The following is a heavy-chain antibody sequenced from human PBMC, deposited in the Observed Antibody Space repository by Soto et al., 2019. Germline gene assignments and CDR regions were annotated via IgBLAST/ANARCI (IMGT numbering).Heavy chain of an antibody. V-gene: IGHV1-46*01. J-gene: IGHJ4*02. Sequence: ASVKVSCKASGYTFTSYYMHWVRRAPGQGLEWMGIINPSGGSTSYAQKFQGRVTMTRDTSTSTVYMELSSLRSEDTAVYYCARDFRYFDWLSMGPFDYWGQGTLVTVSS. CDR2: INPSGGST. CDR1: GYTFTSYY. CDR3: ARDFRYFDWLSMGPFDY. D-gene: IGHD3-9*01.